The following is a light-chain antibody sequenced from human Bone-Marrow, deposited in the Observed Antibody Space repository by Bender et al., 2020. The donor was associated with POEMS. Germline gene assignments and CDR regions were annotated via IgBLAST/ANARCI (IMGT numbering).Light chain of an antibody. CDR3: QAWDSSTVV. CDR2: QDI. J-gene: IGLJ3*02. Sequence: SYEVTQPPSVSVSPGQTASITCSGDNLGKKYTYWYQQKPGQSPVMVMYQDIKRPSGIPERFSGSNSGNTATLTITGTQAMDEADYYCQAWDSSTVVFGGGTKLTVL. V-gene: IGLV3-1*01. CDR1: NLGKKY.